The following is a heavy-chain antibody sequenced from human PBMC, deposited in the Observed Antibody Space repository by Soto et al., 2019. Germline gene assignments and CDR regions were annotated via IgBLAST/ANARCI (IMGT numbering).Heavy chain of an antibody. CDR3: ARHVGDSSSWYYYYYGMDV. J-gene: IGHJ6*02. D-gene: IGHD6-13*01. V-gene: IGHV5-51*01. Sequence: GESLKISCKGSGYSFTSYWIGWVRQMPGKGLEWMGIIYPGDSDTRYSPSFQGQVTITADKSISTAYLQWSSLKASDTAMYYCARHVGDSSSWYYYYYGMDVWGQGTTVTVSS. CDR2: IYPGDSDT. CDR1: GYSFTSYW.